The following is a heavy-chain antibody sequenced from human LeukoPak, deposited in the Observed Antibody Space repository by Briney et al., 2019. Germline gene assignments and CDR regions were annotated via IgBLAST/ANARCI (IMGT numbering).Heavy chain of an antibody. CDR1: GFTFSSYS. J-gene: IGHJ4*02. D-gene: IGHD3-3*01. CDR3: AKTTYYDFWSGYYGDY. V-gene: IGHV3-48*04. CDR2: ISSSSSTI. Sequence: GGSLRHSCAASGFTFSSYSMNWVRQAPGKGLEWISYISSSSSTIYYADSVKGRFTISRDNAKNSLYLQMNSLRAEDTAVYYCAKTTYYDFWSGYYGDYWGQGTLVTVSS.